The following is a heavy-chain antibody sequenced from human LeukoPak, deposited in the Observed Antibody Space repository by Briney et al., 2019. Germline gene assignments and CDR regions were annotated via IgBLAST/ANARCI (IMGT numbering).Heavy chain of an antibody. Sequence: GGSLRLSCAASGFTVSSNYMSWVRQAPGKGLEWVSVIYSGGETYYADSVKGRFTVSRDNSKNTLYLQMSSLRTDDTAVYYCVKAAGSWYGYFDYWGQGTLVTVSS. D-gene: IGHD6-13*01. CDR3: VKAAGSWYGYFDY. CDR2: IYSGGET. J-gene: IGHJ4*02. CDR1: GFTVSSNY. V-gene: IGHV3-53*05.